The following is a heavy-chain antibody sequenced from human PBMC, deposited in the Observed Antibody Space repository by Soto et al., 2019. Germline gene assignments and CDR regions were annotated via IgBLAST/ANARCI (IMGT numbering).Heavy chain of an antibody. CDR2: IYHSGST. V-gene: IGHV4-30-2*01. D-gene: IGHD2-2*02. CDR1: GGSISSGGYS. J-gene: IGHJ4*02. CDR3: ARAGLYCSSTSCYTDYFDY. Sequence: NPSETLSLTCAVSGGSISSGGYSWSWIRQPPGKGLEWIGYIYHSGSTYYNPSLKSRVTISVDRSKNQFSLKLSSVTAADTAVYYCARAGLYCSSTSCYTDYFDYWGQGTLVTVSS.